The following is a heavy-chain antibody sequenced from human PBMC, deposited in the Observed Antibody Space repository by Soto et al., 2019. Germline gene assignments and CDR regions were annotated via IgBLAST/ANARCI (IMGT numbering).Heavy chain of an antibody. CDR2: ASPDGTST. CDR3: AREEKRLSSSWYSSHWYWFDP. D-gene: IGHD6-13*01. V-gene: IGHV3-74*01. J-gene: IGHJ5*02. Sequence: EVQLVESGGGLVQPGGSLRLSCAASGFTFSSFWMHWVRQAPGKGLEWVSRASPDGTSTSYADSVKGRFTISRDNAKNTLYLQMNSLRAEDTAVYYCAREEKRLSSSWYSSHWYWFDPWGQGTLVTVSS. CDR1: GFTFSSFW.